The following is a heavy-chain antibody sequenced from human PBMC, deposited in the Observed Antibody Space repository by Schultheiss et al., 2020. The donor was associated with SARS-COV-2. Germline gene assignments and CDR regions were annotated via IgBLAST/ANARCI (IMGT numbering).Heavy chain of an antibody. V-gene: IGHV1-46*01. CDR3: ARKSGSHTSYNWFDP. J-gene: IGHJ5*02. Sequence: ASVKVSCKASGYTFTGHYMLWVRQAPGQGLEWMGMINPGGDDTIYAQKLHGRVTMTRDTSTRTAYMELRSLRSDDTAVYYCARKSGSHTSYNWFDPWGQGTLVTVSS. D-gene: IGHD1-26*01. CDR2: INPGGDDT. CDR1: GYTFTGHY.